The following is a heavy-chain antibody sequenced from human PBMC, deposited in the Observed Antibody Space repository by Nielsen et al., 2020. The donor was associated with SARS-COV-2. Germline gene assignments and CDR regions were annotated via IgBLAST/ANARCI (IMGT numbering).Heavy chain of an antibody. Sequence: GGSLRLSCAASGFTFSSYWMSWVRQAPGKGLEWVANIKEDGSEKYYMDSVKGRFTISRDNAKNSLYLQMNSLRAEDTAIYYCASLQFLEWSYDYWGQGTLVTVSS. J-gene: IGHJ4*02. V-gene: IGHV3-7*03. CDR2: IKEDGSEK. CDR1: GFTFSSYW. D-gene: IGHD3-3*01. CDR3: ASLQFLEWSYDY.